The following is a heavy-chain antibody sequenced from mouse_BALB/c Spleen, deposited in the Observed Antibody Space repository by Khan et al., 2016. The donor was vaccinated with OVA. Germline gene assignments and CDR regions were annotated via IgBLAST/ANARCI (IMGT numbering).Heavy chain of an antibody. CDR3: ARTARIKY. J-gene: IGHJ2*01. V-gene: IGHV3-2*02. CDR2: ISYSGST. D-gene: IGHD1-2*01. Sequence: VQLQQSGPGLVKPSQSLSLTCTVTGFSFTSGYGWNWIRQFPGNKLEWMGYISYSGSTNYNPFLKSRISITRDTSKNQFFLQLNSVTTEDTATYYCARTARIKYWGQGTTLTVSS. CDR1: GFSFTSGYG.